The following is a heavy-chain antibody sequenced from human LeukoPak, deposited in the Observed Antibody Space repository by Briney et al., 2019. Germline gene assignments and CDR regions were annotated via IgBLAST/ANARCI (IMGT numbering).Heavy chain of an antibody. D-gene: IGHD2-2*01. V-gene: IGHV4-59*12. J-gene: IGHJ5*02. CDR3: ARASKGPAADCWFDP. CDR2: IYHSGST. CDR1: GGSISSYY. Sequence: SETLSLTCTVSGGSISSYYWSWIRQPPGKGLEWIGEIYHSGSTNYNPSLKSRVTISVDKSKNQFSLKLSSVTAADTAVYYCARASKGPAADCWFDPWGQGTLVTVSS.